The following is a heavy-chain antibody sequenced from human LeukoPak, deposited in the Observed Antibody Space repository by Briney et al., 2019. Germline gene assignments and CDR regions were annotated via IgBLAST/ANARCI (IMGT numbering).Heavy chain of an antibody. CDR3: ARGMGYSYGHPQGAFDI. CDR1: GYSFTSYG. J-gene: IGHJ3*02. CDR2: MSAYNGKT. V-gene: IGHV1-18*01. Sequence: ASVKVSCKASGYSFTSYGFNWVRQAPGQGLEWMGWMSAYNGKTNYAHSLQGRVTVTADTSTSTAYMELRSLRSEDTAVYYCARGMGYSYGHPQGAFDIWGQGTMVTVSS. D-gene: IGHD5-18*01.